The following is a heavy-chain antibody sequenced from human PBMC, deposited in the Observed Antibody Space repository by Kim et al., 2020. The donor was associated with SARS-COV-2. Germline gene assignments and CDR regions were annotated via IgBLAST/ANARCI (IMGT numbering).Heavy chain of an antibody. Sequence: SETLSLTCAVYGGSFSGYYWSWIRQPPGKGLEWIGEINHSGSTNYNPSLKSRVTITVDTSKTQFSLKLSSVTAADTAVYYCARGPKDYYGSGRYYKKYY. D-gene: IGHD3-10*01. J-gene: IGHJ4*01. CDR1: GGSFSGYY. V-gene: IGHV4-34*01. CDR3: ARGPKDYYGSGRYYKKYY. CDR2: INHSGST.